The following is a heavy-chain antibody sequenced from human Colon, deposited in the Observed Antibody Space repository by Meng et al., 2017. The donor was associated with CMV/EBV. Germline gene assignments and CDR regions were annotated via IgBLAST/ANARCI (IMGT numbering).Heavy chain of an antibody. J-gene: IGHJ4*02. V-gene: IGHV3-7*01. CDR2: INEDGSDI. CDR1: GFTFSNHW. CDR3: ARDMGIYTNYVYY. Sequence: GGSLRLSCTASGFTFSNHWMTWVRQGPGKGLEWVANINEDGSDIYYADSVKGLFTISRDNAKNSLNLQLNTLRAEDTAIYYCARDMGIYTNYVYYWGQGALVTVSS. D-gene: IGHD3-16*01.